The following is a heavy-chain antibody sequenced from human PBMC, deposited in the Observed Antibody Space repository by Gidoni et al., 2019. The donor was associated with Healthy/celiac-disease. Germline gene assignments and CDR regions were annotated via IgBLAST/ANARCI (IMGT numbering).Heavy chain of an antibody. CDR3: ARDASGYDFWEKNNDY. CDR2: IKQDGSEK. Sequence: EVQLVESGGGLVQPGGSLRLSCAASGFPFSSYWMSWVRQAPGKGLEWVANIKQDGSEKYYVDSVKGRFTISRDNAKNSLYLQMNSLRAEDTAVYYCARDASGYDFWEKNNDYWGQGTLVTVSS. CDR1: GFPFSSYW. D-gene: IGHD3-3*01. V-gene: IGHV3-7*01. J-gene: IGHJ4*02.